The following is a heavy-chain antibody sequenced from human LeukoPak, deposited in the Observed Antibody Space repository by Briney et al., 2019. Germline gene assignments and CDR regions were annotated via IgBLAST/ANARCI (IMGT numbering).Heavy chain of an antibody. V-gene: IGHV4-39*07. CDR2: IYYSGST. D-gene: IGHD5-12*01. CDR1: GGSISSSSYY. CDR3: ASSGYAFYYMDV. Sequence: PSETLSLTCTVSGGSISSSSYYWGWIRQPPGKGLEWIGSIYYSGSTYYNPSLKSRVTISVDTSKNQFSLKLSSVTAADTAVYYCASSGYAFYYMDVWGKGTTVTISS. J-gene: IGHJ6*03.